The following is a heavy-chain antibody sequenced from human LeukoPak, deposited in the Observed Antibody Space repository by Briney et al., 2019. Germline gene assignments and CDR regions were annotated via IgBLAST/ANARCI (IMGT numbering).Heavy chain of an antibody. V-gene: IGHV4-59*01. Sequence: PSATLSLTCTVSGGSISSYYWSWIRQPPGKGLEWIGYIYYSGSTNYNPSLKSRVTISVDTSKNQFSLKLSSVTAADTAVYYCARVLLWFGEFPDWFYSRGQGTLVTVSS. CDR1: GGSISSYY. J-gene: IGHJ5*01. CDR3: ARVLLWFGEFPDWFYS. D-gene: IGHD3-10*01. CDR2: IYYSGST.